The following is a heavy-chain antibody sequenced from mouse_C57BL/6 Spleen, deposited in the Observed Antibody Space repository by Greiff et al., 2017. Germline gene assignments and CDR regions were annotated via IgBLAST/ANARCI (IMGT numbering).Heavy chain of an antibody. D-gene: IGHD1-1*01. Sequence: QVQLQQPGAELVRPGSSVKLSCKASGYTFTSYWMDWVKQRPGQGLEWIGNIYPSDSEPHYNQKFKDKATLTVDKSSSTAYMQLSSLTSEDSAVYYCARGIENYYGSSSCFAYWGQGTLVTVSA. CDR3: ARGIENYYGSSSCFAY. CDR2: IYPSDSEP. CDR1: GYTFTSYW. J-gene: IGHJ3*01. V-gene: IGHV1-61*01.